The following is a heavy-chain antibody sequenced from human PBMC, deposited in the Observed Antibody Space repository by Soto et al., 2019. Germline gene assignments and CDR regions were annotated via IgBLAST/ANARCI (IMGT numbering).Heavy chain of an antibody. CDR3: VRGGGGYGNGTIDY. Sequence: PSETLSLTCSVSGGSISSYYWSWIRQSPGKGLEWIGYIYYIGTTNYNPSLKSRVTISLDTSKNQFSLKLTSVTAADTAVYYCVRGGGGYGNGTIDYWGQGTLVTVFS. CDR1: GGSISSYY. V-gene: IGHV4-59*12. D-gene: IGHD5-18*01. J-gene: IGHJ4*02. CDR2: IYYIGTT.